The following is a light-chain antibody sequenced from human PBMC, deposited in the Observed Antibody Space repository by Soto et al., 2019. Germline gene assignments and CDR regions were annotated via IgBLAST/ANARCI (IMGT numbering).Light chain of an antibody. V-gene: IGLV1-40*01. CDR2: GNS. Sequence: QSMLTQPPSVSGAPGQRVTISCTGRRSNIGAGYDVHWYQQLPGTAPKLLIYGNSNRPSGVPDRFSGSKSGTSASLAITGLQAEDEADYYCQSYDSSLSAYVFGTGTKVTVL. CDR1: RSNIGAGYD. J-gene: IGLJ1*01. CDR3: QSYDSSLSAYV.